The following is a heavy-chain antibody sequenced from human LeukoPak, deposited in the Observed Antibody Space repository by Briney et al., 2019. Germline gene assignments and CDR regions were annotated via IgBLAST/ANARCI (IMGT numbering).Heavy chain of an antibody. J-gene: IGHJ3*02. CDR2: ISPSGGST. Sequence: GASVKVSCKASGYTFTNSYLHWVRQAPGQGLEWMGIISPSGGSTTYAQKFQGRVTMTRDTSTSTVYMELSSLRSEDTAVYYCARGGYRSPRDALDIWGQGTMVTVSS. V-gene: IGHV1-46*01. D-gene: IGHD6-25*01. CDR1: GYTFTNSY. CDR3: ARGGYRSPRDALDI.